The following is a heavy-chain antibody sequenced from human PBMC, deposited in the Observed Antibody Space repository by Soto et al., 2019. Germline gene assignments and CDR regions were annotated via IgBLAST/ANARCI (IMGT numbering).Heavy chain of an antibody. CDR2: ISYDGSIR. J-gene: IGHJ4*02. CDR1: GFRLISHA. Sequence: GGSLRLSCASSGFRLISHALHWVRHSPGKGLEWLAIISYDGSIRNYADSVKGRFTISRDNSKNIVYLQMKSLRPGDTAVYYCARRAYMVSSESYWGRGTLVTVSS. V-gene: IGHV3-30-3*01. D-gene: IGHD3-10*01. CDR3: ARRAYMVSSESY.